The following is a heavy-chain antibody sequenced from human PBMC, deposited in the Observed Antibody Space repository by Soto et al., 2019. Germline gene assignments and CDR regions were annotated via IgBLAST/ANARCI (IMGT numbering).Heavy chain of an antibody. CDR3: ARDLYGSGSYLDY. CDR2: IYHSGST. J-gene: IGHJ4*02. CDR1: GGSISSGGYS. Sequence: SQTLSLTCAVSGGSISSGGYSWSWIRQPPGKGLEWIGYIYHSGSTYYNPSLKSRVTISVDRYKNQFSLKLSSVTAADTAVYYCARDLYGSGSYLDYWGQGTMVTV. D-gene: IGHD3-10*01. V-gene: IGHV4-30-2*01.